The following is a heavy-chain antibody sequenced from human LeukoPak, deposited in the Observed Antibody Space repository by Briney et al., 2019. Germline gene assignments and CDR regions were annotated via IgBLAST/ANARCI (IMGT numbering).Heavy chain of an antibody. CDR3: AIWTSGNY. CDR1: EFIFNSSW. J-gene: IGHJ4*02. Sequence: PGGSLRLSCAASEFIFNSSWMTWVRQAPGKGLEWVANMDPSGSHKRYVDSVKGRFTSSKDNPGTSLYLDMYDLRAEDTAIYYCAIWTSGNYWGQGTLVTVSS. CDR2: MDPSGSHK. V-gene: IGHV3-7*01. D-gene: IGHD1-1*01.